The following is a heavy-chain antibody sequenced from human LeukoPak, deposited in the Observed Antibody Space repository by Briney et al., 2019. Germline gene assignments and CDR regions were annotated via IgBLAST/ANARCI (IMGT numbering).Heavy chain of an antibody. CDR1: GFTFSSYA. V-gene: IGHV3-23*01. J-gene: IGHJ4*02. CDR2: ISGSGGST. Sequence: GGSLRLSCAASGFTFSSYAMSWVRQAPGKGLEWVSAISGSGGSTYYADSVKGRFTISRDNSKNTLYLQMNSLRAEDTAVYYCARDVCSGGSCYGDSLGYWGQGTLVTVSS. D-gene: IGHD2-15*01. CDR3: ARDVCSGGSCYGDSLGY.